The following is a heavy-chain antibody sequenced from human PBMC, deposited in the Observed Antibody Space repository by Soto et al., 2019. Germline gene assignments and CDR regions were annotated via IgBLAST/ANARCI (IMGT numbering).Heavy chain of an antibody. D-gene: IGHD5-18*01. CDR1: GYTFTSYD. CDR2: MNPNSGNT. Sequence: QVQLVQSGAEVKKPGASVKVSCKASGYTFTSYDINWVRQATGQGLEWMGWMNPNSGNTGYAQKFQGRVTMTRNTSISTAYMELSSLRSEDTAVYYCARDLDTAMVRGMDVWGQGTTVTVSS. V-gene: IGHV1-8*01. J-gene: IGHJ6*02. CDR3: ARDLDTAMVRGMDV.